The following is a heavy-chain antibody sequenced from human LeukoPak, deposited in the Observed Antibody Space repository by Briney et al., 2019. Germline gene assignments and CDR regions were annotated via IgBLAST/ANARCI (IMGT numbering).Heavy chain of an antibody. J-gene: IGHJ4*02. CDR3: AKDAAGPEY. CDR1: GFTFSSYS. D-gene: IGHD6-13*01. Sequence: GGSLRLSCAASGFTFSSYSMSWVRQAPGKGLEWVSGISASGGDTWYPDSVKGRFTISRDNSKNTLFLQMNSLRLEDTAIYYCAKDAAGPEYWGQGTLVTVSS. V-gene: IGHV3-23*01. CDR2: ISASGGDT.